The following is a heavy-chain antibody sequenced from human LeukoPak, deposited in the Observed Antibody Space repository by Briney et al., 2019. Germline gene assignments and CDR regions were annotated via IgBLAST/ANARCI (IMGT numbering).Heavy chain of an antibody. Sequence: GGSLRLSCAASGFTFSSYSMNWVRQAPGKGLEWVSSISSSSSYIYYADSVKGRFTISRDNAKNSLYLQMNSLRAEDTAVYYCARDDTPGIAAAGTLPYFDYWGQGTLVTVPA. J-gene: IGHJ4*02. D-gene: IGHD6-13*01. CDR3: ARDDTPGIAAAGTLPYFDY. CDR2: ISSSSSYI. V-gene: IGHV3-21*01. CDR1: GFTFSSYS.